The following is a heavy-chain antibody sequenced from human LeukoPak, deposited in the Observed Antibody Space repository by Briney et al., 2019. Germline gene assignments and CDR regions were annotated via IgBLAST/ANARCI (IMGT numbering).Heavy chain of an antibody. CDR2: IYYTGGT. CDR3: ARVSGLTSGYYYSDY. V-gene: IGHV4-59*01. CDR1: GGSIGNYY. J-gene: IGHJ4*02. Sequence: LETLSLTCTVSGGSIGNYYWNWIRQPPGKGLEWIGYIYYTGGTDYNPSLKSRVTISVDTSKNQISLKLRSVTAADTAVYYCARVSGLTSGYYYSDYWGQGTLVTVSS. D-gene: IGHD3-3*01.